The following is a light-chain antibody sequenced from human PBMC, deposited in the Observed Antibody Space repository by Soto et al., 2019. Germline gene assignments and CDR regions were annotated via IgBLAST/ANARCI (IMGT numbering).Light chain of an antibody. CDR2: SSV. CDR3: QSYDSRLNGYV. Sequence: VLTQPPSVSGAPGQGVTISCTGSSSNIGAGYDVHWYQQLPRTAPKLLIYSSVNRPSGVPDRFSASKSGTSASLAITGLRPEDEADYYCQSYDSRLNGYVFGTGTKLTVL. V-gene: IGLV1-40*01. CDR1: SSNIGAGYD. J-gene: IGLJ1*01.